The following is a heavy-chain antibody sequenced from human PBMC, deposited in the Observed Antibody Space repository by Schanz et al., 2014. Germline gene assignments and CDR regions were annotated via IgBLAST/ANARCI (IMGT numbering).Heavy chain of an antibody. V-gene: IGHV1-2*04. CDR2: INPNTGGT. CDR1: GYTFSDYY. J-gene: IGHJ6*02. CDR3: ARDDRAYYYGMDV. Sequence: QVQLVQSGAEMKKPGASVKVSCKASGYTFSDYYIHWVRQAPGQGLEWMGWINPNTGGTNFAQKFQGWVTVTRDTSISTVYMELSRVTYEDTAVYYCARDDRAYYYGMDVWGQGTMVTVSS. D-gene: IGHD3-22*01.